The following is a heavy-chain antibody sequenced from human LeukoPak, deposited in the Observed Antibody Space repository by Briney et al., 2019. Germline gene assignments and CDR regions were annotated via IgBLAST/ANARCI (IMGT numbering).Heavy chain of an antibody. J-gene: IGHJ5*02. CDR2: IYYSGGT. D-gene: IGHD6-6*01. V-gene: IGHV4-39*01. CDR1: GGSISSSAYY. Sequence: SETLSLTCTVSGGSISSSAYYWGWIRQPPGKGLEWIGNIYYSGGTYYNPSLKSRVTISGDTSKNQFSLNLSSVTAADTAVYYCARLLYSSSSRWFDLWGQGTLVTVSS. CDR3: ARLLYSSSSRWFDL.